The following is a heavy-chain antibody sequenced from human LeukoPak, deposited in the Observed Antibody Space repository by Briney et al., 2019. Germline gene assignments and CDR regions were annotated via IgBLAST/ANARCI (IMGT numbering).Heavy chain of an antibody. Sequence: GGSLRLSCEASGFTFSIYWMHWVRQAPGKGLVWVSRINNDGSTTYHADSVKGRFTISRDNFKNTLYLQMNSLRAEDTAVYYCAKDTLVVPAASDAFHIWGQGTMVTVSS. J-gene: IGHJ3*02. V-gene: IGHV3-74*01. CDR1: GFTFSIYW. CDR2: INNDGSTT. CDR3: AKDTLVVPAASDAFHI. D-gene: IGHD2-2*01.